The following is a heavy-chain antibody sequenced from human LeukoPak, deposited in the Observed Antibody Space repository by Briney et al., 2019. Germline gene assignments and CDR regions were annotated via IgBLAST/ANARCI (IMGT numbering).Heavy chain of an antibody. J-gene: IGHJ6*02. Sequence: GESLQISFKGSGYSFTDYWIGWVRPMPGKGLGWMGIIYPGDSDTRYSPSFQGQVTISADKSINPAPLQWSSLKASDTAMYCARGAAGTTPDYYYFGLDVWGQGTTVRVSS. D-gene: IGHD1-7*01. CDR1: GYSFTDYW. V-gene: IGHV5-51*01. CDR2: IYPGDSDT. CDR3: ARGAAGTTPDYYYFGLDV.